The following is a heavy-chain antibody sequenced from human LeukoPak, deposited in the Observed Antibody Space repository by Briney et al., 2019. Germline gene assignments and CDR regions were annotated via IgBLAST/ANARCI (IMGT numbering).Heavy chain of an antibody. J-gene: IGHJ4*02. V-gene: IGHV3-43*02. CDR1: GFTFRDFS. CDR3: AKGNNSISYNFDY. Sequence: GGSLRLSCAASGFTFRDFSMHWVRQVAGKGLEWVSLISGDGGVTHYGDSVRGRFTISRDNSKNSLYLQMSSLRVEDTALYYCAKGNNSISYNFDYWGREPWSPSPQ. D-gene: IGHD4-11*01. CDR2: ISGDGGVT.